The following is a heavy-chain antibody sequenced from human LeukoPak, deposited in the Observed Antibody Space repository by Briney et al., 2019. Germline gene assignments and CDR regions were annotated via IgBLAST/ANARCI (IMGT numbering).Heavy chain of an antibody. Sequence: SETLSLTCTVSGGSISSYYWSWIRQPPGKGLEWIGYIYYSGSTNYNPSLKSRVTISVDTSKNQFSLKLSSVTAADTAVYYCARVAKRDRDVDYWGQGTLVTVSS. CDR1: GGSISSYY. D-gene: IGHD1-14*01. V-gene: IGHV4-59*08. CDR3: ARVAKRDRDVDY. CDR2: IYYSGST. J-gene: IGHJ4*02.